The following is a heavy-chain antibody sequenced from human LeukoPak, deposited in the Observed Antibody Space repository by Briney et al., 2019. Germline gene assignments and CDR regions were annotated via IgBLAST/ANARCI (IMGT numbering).Heavy chain of an antibody. J-gene: IGHJ3*02. CDR3: ARVRGADYDSSGYYRSLAFDI. CDR2: IYYSGST. Sequence: SETLSLTCTVSGGSISSGGYYWSWIRQHPGTGLEWIGYIYYSGSTNYNPSLKSRVTISVDTSKNQFSLKLSSVTAADTAVYYCARVRGADYDSSGYYRSLAFDIWGQGTMVTVSS. CDR1: GGSISSGGYY. D-gene: IGHD3-22*01. V-gene: IGHV4-61*08.